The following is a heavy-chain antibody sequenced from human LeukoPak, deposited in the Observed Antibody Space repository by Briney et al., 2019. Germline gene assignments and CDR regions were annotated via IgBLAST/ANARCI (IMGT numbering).Heavy chain of an antibody. Sequence: ASVKVSCKASGHTFTSYYMHWVRQAPGQGLEWMGWINPNSGGTNYAQKFQGRVTMTRDTSISTAYMELSRLRSDDTAVYYCARATYYGSGSYYIPRPFDIWGQGTMVTVSS. CDR3: ARATYYGSGSYYIPRPFDI. CDR2: INPNSGGT. CDR1: GHTFTSYY. V-gene: IGHV1-2*02. D-gene: IGHD3-10*01. J-gene: IGHJ3*02.